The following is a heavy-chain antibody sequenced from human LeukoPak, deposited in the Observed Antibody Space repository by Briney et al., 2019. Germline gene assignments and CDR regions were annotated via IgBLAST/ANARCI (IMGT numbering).Heavy chain of an antibody. CDR1: AFTFRSDW. CDR2: ISHDGSKT. Sequence: GGSLRLSCATSAFTFRSDWMTWVRQAPGKGLEWVANISHDGSKTHYVDSVKGRFTISRDNTENSLFLQLNSLRAEDTAMYYCARDTSPSSRRICFDAFDMWGQGTMVTVSS. J-gene: IGHJ3*02. CDR3: ARDTSPSSRRICFDAFDM. V-gene: IGHV3-7*01. D-gene: IGHD2-15*01.